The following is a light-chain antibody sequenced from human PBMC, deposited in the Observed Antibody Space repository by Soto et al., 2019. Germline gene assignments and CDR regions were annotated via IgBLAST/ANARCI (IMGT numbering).Light chain of an antibody. CDR3: CSYADSNNYV. CDR1: SSDVGGYNY. J-gene: IGLJ1*01. V-gene: IGLV2-8*01. CDR2: EVY. Sequence: QSALTQPASVSGSPGQSITISCTGTSSDVGGYNYVSWYQQHPGKAPKLMIYEVYKRPSGVPDRFSGSKSGNTASLTVSGLQAEDEADYYCCSYADSNNYVFGTGTKLTVL.